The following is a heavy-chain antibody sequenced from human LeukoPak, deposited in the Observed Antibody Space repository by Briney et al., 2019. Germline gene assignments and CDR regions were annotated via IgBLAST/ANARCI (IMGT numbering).Heavy chain of an antibody. J-gene: IGHJ5*02. Sequence: ASVKVSFKASGYTFTGYYLHWVRQAPGQGLEWMGWINPDSGDTNYLQKFQGRVTMTRDTSISTAYMELSRLRSDDTAVYYCTRDLLGGSGTFDPWGQGTLVTVSS. CDR1: GYTFTGYY. D-gene: IGHD3-10*01. CDR2: INPDSGDT. CDR3: TRDLLGGSGTFDP. V-gene: IGHV1-2*02.